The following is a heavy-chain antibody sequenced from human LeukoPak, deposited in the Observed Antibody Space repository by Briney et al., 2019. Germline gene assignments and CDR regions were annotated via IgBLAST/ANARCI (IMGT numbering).Heavy chain of an antibody. J-gene: IGHJ5*02. Sequence: GESLKISCKGSGYSFTNYWIGWVRQLPGKGLEWMGIIYLGDSDTRYSPSFQGQVTISADKSISTAYLQWSSLKASDAAMYYCARRKLYYDILTGRELNWFDPWGQGTLVTVSS. CDR1: GYSFTNYW. CDR3: ARRKLYYDILTGRELNWFDP. CDR2: IYLGDSDT. V-gene: IGHV5-51*01. D-gene: IGHD3-9*01.